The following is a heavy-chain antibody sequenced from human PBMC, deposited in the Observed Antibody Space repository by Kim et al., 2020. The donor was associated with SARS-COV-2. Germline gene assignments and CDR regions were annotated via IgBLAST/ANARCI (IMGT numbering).Heavy chain of an antibody. Sequence: YADSVKGRFTISRDNSKNTLYLPMNSLGAEDTAVYYCAKPPRGAVASSDYWGQGTLVTVSS. D-gene: IGHD6-19*01. V-gene: IGHV3-23*01. J-gene: IGHJ4*02. CDR3: AKPPRGAVASSDY.